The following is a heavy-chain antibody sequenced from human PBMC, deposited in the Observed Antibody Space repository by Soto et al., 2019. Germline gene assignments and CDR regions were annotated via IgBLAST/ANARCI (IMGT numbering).Heavy chain of an antibody. J-gene: IGHJ4*02. CDR3: ARDESFYGSGFDN. V-gene: IGHV1-18*01. Sequence: ASVKVSCKASGYIFVNYGISLVRQAPVQVLELIVWIIPYTFNTHSSTKFQGRLTITTYTSTITSYIDLGSLTSDDTAVYYSARDESFYGSGFDNWGLGTLVTVSS. CDR1: GYIFVNYG. D-gene: IGHD3-10*01. CDR2: IIPYTFNT.